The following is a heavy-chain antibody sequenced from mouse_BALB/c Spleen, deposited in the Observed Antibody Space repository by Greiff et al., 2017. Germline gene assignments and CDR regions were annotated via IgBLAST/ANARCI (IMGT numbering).Heavy chain of an antibody. CDR2: IDPENGDT. CDR3: NCYGSSFDY. Sequence: VQLQQSGAELVRSGASVKLSCTASGFNIKDYYMHWVKQRPEQGLEWIGWIDPENGDTEYAPKFQGKATMTADTSSNTAYLQLSSLTSEDTAVYDCNCYGSSFDYWGQGTTLTVSS. D-gene: IGHD1-1*01. J-gene: IGHJ2*01. CDR1: GFNIKDYY. V-gene: IGHV14-4*02.